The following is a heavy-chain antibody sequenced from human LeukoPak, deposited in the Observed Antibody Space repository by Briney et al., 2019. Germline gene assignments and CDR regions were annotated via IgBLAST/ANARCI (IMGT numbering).Heavy chain of an antibody. D-gene: IGHD6-13*01. CDR2: VNPNSGGT. J-gene: IGHJ6*03. Sequence: ASVKVSCKASGYTFTSYYMHWVRQAPGQGLEWMGIVNPNSGGTNYAQKFQGRVTMTRDTSISTAYMELSRLRSDDTAVYYCARDGLIAAAGNYYYYYMDVWGKGTTVTVSS. V-gene: IGHV1-2*02. CDR3: ARDGLIAAAGNYYYYYMDV. CDR1: GYTFTSYY.